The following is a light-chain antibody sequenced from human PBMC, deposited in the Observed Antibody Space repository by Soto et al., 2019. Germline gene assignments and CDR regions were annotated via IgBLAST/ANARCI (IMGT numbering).Light chain of an antibody. Sequence: EIVFTQSPATRSLSPGGRATLACMASQSVSSSHLASYQQKPPQPPRLLISGASSRATGIPARFSGSGSGTDFTLTISSLEPEDFAVYYCQQYGSSPSITFGQGTRLEIK. CDR1: QSVSSSH. CDR3: QQYGSSPSIT. CDR2: GAS. J-gene: IGKJ5*01. V-gene: IGKV3-20*01.